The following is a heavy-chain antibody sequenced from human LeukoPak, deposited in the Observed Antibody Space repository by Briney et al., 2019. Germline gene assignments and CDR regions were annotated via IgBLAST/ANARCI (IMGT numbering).Heavy chain of an antibody. J-gene: IGHJ6*02. CDR3: ARGHPKDIVVVPAAMKGRYYYYGMDV. CDR2: INPNSGGT. Sequence: ASVKVSCKASGYTFTGYYMHWVRQAPGQGLEWMGWINPNSGGTNYAQKFQGWVTMTRDTSISTAYMELSRLRSDDTAVYYCARGHPKDIVVVPAAMKGRYYYYGMDVWGQGTTVTVPS. D-gene: IGHD2-2*01. V-gene: IGHV1-2*04. CDR1: GYTFTGYY.